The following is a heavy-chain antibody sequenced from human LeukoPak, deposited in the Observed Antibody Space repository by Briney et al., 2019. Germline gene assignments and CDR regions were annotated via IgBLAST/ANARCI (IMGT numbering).Heavy chain of an antibody. CDR2: IDPSDSYT. Sequence: GESLRISCKGSGYSFTSYWISWVRQMPGKGLEWMGRIDPSDSYTNYSPSFQGHVTISADKSISTAYLQWSSLKASDTAMYYSARHSRNMWIQLWLDYWGQGTLVTVSS. J-gene: IGHJ4*02. CDR3: ARHSRNMWIQLWLDY. D-gene: IGHD5-18*01. V-gene: IGHV5-10-1*01. CDR1: GYSFTSYW.